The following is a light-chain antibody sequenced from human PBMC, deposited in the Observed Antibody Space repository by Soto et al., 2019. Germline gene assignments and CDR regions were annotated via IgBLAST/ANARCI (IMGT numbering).Light chain of an antibody. CDR3: QAWESSTGV. V-gene: IGLV3-1*01. Sequence: SYELTQPPSVSVSPGQTASITCSGDKLGDKYACWYQQKPGQSPVLVIYQDSKRPSGIPERFSGSNSGNTATLTISGTQAMDEADYYCQAWESSTGVFGGGTKRTVL. CDR2: QDS. CDR1: KLGDKY. J-gene: IGLJ2*01.